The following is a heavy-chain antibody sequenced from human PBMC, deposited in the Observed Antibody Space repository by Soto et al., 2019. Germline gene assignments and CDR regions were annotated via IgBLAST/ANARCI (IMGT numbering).Heavy chain of an antibody. Sequence: QVQLQESGPGLVKPSGTLSLTCAVSGGSISSSNWWSWVRQPPGKGLEWIGAIYHSGSTNYNPSLKSRVTLSVDRAQNQFSLKLSSVTAADTAVYYCARDFGYGGYGDYWGQGTLVTVSS. CDR3: ARDFGYGGYGDY. J-gene: IGHJ4*02. V-gene: IGHV4-4*02. CDR1: GGSISSSNW. D-gene: IGHD5-12*01. CDR2: IYHSGST.